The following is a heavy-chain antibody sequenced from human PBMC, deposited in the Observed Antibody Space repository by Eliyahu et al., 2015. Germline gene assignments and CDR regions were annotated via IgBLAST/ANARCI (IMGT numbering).Heavy chain of an antibody. V-gene: IGHV4-39*01. CDR3: VRHRVYKSGWFFGPHYCDY. CDR2: LDYSGNX. Sequence: QVQLQESGPGLVKPSETLSLTXSVXGASMIASGYHWGWIRQPPGKGLEWIGSLDYSGNXYYXPSLRSRVGSRVTLSLDTSKKQFSLRLKSLTASDTSAYYCVRHRVYKSGWFFGPHYCDYWGQGILGTVSS. CDR1: GASMIASGYH. D-gene: IGHD6-19*01. J-gene: IGHJ4*02.